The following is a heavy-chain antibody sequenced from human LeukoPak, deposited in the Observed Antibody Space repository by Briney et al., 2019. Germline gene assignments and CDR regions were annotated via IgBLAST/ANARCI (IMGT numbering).Heavy chain of an antibody. CDR3: ARDDKWAFDY. D-gene: IGHD1-26*01. V-gene: IGHV3-74*01. CDR2: INSDGSTT. J-gene: IGHJ4*02. Sequence: PGGSLRLSCAASGFTFRSYWMHWVRQAPGKGLAWVSRINSDGSTTNFADSVKGRFTISRDNAKNTLYLQMNSLRAEDTAVYYCARDDKWAFDYWGQGTLVTVSS. CDR1: GFTFRSYW.